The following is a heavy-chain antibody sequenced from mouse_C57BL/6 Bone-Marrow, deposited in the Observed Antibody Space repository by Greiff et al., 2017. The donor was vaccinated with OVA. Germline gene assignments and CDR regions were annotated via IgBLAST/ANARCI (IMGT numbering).Heavy chain of an antibody. CDR3: ARDYYGSSDEDY. V-gene: IGHV1-81*01. CDR1: GYTFTSYG. CDR2: IYPRSGNT. Sequence: LVESGAELARPGASVKLSCKASGYTFTSYGISWVKQRTGQGLEWIGEIYPRSGNTYYNEKFKGKATLTADKSSSTAYMELRSLTSEDSAVYFCARDYYGSSDEDYWGQGTTLTVSS. J-gene: IGHJ2*01. D-gene: IGHD1-1*01.